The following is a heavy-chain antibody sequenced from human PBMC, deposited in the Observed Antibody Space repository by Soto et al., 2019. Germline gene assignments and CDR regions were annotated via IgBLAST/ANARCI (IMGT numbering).Heavy chain of an antibody. Sequence: AASVKVSCKSSGYTFINYYIHWVRQAPGQGLEWMGWINPNSGGTNYSQKFQDRVTMTRDTSISTSFMELTRLTSDDTAVYYCARGRGSSSNNFFDPWGQGTLVTVSS. CDR2: INPNSGGT. J-gene: IGHJ5*02. CDR3: ARGRGSSSNNFFDP. V-gene: IGHV1-2*02. D-gene: IGHD6-6*01. CDR1: GYTFINYY.